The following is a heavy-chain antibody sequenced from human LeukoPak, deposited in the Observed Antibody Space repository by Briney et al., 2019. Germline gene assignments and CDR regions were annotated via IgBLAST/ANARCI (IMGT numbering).Heavy chain of an antibody. D-gene: IGHD6-19*01. J-gene: IGHJ4*02. V-gene: IGHV3-7*01. CDR1: GFAFSSYW. Sequence: GGSLRLSCAASGFAFSSYWMTWVRQAPGKGLEFVANIKPDGSRNTYVDSAKGRFTIPKDTAKNSLYLQMRGMRVGDTAVYYCSSQPAVLDLDCWGQGTLVTVSS. CDR3: SSQPAVLDLDC. CDR2: IKPDGSRN.